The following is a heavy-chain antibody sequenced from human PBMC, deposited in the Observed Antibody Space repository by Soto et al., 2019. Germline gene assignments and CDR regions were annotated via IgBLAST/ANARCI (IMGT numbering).Heavy chain of an antibody. J-gene: IGHJ6*02. CDR3: ARHFRQQLVRPYFYYGMDV. CDR2: IYHTGST. CDR1: GGAVSTSSW. V-gene: IGHV4-4*02. Sequence: KPSETLSLTCDVSGGAVSTSSWWTWVRQPPGKGLEWIGEIYHTGSTNYNPSLKSRVTISVDKTKKQFSLQLNSVTAADTAVYYCARHFRQQLVRPYFYYGMDVWGQGTTVTVSS. D-gene: IGHD6-13*01.